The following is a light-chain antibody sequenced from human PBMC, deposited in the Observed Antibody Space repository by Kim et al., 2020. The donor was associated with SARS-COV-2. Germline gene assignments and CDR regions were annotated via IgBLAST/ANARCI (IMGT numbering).Light chain of an antibody. CDR3: CSFAGSPPYV. CDR2: DVS. CDR1: SSDVGGYNY. J-gene: IGLJ1*01. Sequence: QSALTQPRSVSGSPGQSVTISCTGTSSDVGGYNYVSWYQQHPDNAPKLMIYDVSKRPSGVPDRFSGSKSGNTASLTISGLQAEDEADYYCCSFAGSPPYVFGTGTKVTVL. V-gene: IGLV2-11*01.